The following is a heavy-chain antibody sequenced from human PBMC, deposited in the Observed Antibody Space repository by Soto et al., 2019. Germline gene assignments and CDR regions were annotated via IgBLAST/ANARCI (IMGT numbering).Heavy chain of an antibody. CDR2: IYYSGST. Sequence: PSETLSLTCTVSGGSISSYYWSWIRQPPGKGLEWIGYIYYSGSTNYNPSLKSRVTISVDTSKNQFSLKLSSVTAADTAVYYCARDHDCGGDCSNWFDPWGQGTLVTVSS. D-gene: IGHD2-21*02. J-gene: IGHJ5*02. V-gene: IGHV4-59*01. CDR3: ARDHDCGGDCSNWFDP. CDR1: GGSISSYY.